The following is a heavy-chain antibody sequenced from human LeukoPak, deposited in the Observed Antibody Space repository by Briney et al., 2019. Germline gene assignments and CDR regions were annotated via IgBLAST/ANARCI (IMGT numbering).Heavy chain of an antibody. CDR2: ISHSGST. CDR3: AKERWVRVVVAATRGAFDI. J-gene: IGHJ3*02. V-gene: IGHV4-34*01. CDR1: GGSFSAYY. D-gene: IGHD2-15*01. Sequence: SETLSLTCAVYGGSFSAYYWSWIRQPPGKGLEWIGEISHSGSTNYNPSLKSRVTISVDTSKNQFSLRLSSVTAADTAVYYCAKERWVRVVVAATRGAFDICGQGTMVTVSS.